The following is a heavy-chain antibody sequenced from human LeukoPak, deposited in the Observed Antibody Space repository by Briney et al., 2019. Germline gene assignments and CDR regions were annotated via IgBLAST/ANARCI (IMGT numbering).Heavy chain of an antibody. D-gene: IGHD6-13*01. CDR3: ARELQQLVHRELSFDP. CDR2: KYYTGSA. J-gene: IGHJ5*02. Sequence: SETLSLTCNVSGVSISDGRYYWTWIRQHPGKGLEWIGYKYYTGSAKYNPSLKSRVTISIDTPENQFSLRLGSVTAADTAVYYCARELQQLVHRELSFDPRGQGTLVTVSS. CDR1: GVSISDGRYY. V-gene: IGHV4-31*03.